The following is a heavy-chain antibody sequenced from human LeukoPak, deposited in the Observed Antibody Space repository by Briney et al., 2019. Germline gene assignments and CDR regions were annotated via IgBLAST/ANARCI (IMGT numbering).Heavy chain of an antibody. Sequence: GGSLRLSCVASGFTFSNYWMSWVRQAPGKGLEWVANIKQDGSEKYYVDSVKGRFTISRDNSKNTLYLQMNSLRAEDTAVYYCAKGYSSGWGRAFDIWGQGTMVTVSS. CDR3: AKGYSSGWGRAFDI. CDR1: GFTFSNYW. V-gene: IGHV3-7*03. CDR2: IKQDGSEK. J-gene: IGHJ3*02. D-gene: IGHD6-19*01.